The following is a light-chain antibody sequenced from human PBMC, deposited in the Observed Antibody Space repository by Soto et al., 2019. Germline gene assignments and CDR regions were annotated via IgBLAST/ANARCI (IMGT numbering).Light chain of an antibody. CDR1: QSVNSF. J-gene: IGKJ4*01. CDR2: DTS. V-gene: IGKV3-11*01. Sequence: EIVLTQSPVTLSLSPGERATLSCRASQSVNSFLAWYQQKPGQAPRLLIYDTSKRATGIQARFSGSGSGTDFTLTISSLEPEDFAIYYCQQRAKWPLTFGGGTKVEIK. CDR3: QQRAKWPLT.